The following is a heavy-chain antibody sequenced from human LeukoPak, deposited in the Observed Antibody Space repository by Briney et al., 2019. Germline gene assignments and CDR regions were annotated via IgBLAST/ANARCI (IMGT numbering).Heavy chain of an antibody. V-gene: IGHV3-7*01. CDR3: ARFSLYDNSGYYSWLFDF. CDR1: GFTFSTSW. J-gene: IGHJ4*02. D-gene: IGHD3-22*01. CDR2: IHQDGSAK. Sequence: RGSLRLSCAASGFTFSTSWMSWVRQAPGKGLEWVANIHQDGSAKYYVDSVKGRFTISRDNAKNSLYLQMITLRAQGTAVCYCARFSLYDNSGYYSWLFDFWGQGTLVTVPS.